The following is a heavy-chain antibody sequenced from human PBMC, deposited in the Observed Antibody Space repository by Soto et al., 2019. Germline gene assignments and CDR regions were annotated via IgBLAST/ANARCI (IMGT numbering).Heavy chain of an antibody. CDR1: GGTFSSYT. Sequence: QVQLVQSGAEVKKPGSSVKVSCKASGGTFSSYTISWVRQAPGQGLEWMGRIIPILGIANYAQKFRGRVTITADKSTSTAYRELSSLRSEDTAVYYCARGVYGSFDYWGQGTLVTVSS. J-gene: IGHJ4*02. D-gene: IGHD2-8*01. CDR2: IIPILGIA. V-gene: IGHV1-69*02. CDR3: ARGVYGSFDY.